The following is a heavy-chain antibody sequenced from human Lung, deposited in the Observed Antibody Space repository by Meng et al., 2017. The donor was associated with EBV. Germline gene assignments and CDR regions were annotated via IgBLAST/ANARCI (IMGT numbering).Heavy chain of an antibody. D-gene: IGHD4-23*01. Sequence: QVQLQEAGAGRGKPSQTLSLTCTVSGGSISSGGYYWSWIRQHPGTGLEWIGYIHDSGSTYYNPSLKSRVTISADTSKNQFSLKLNSVTAADTAVYYCARGPGLRWERTTDYWGQGTLVTVSS. J-gene: IGHJ4*02. CDR1: GGSISSGGYY. CDR3: ARGPGLRWERTTDY. CDR2: IHDSGST. V-gene: IGHV4-31*03.